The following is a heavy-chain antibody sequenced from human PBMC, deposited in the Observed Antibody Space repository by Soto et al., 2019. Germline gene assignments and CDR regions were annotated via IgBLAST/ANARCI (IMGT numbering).Heavy chain of an antibody. CDR2: IKQDGSEK. CDR3: ARDEVEDIVVVPAAIPVNPFDY. D-gene: IGHD2-2*02. CDR1: GFTFSSYW. Sequence: SGGSLRLSCAASGFTFSSYWMSWVRQAPGKGLEWVANIKQDGSEKYYVDSVKGRFTISRDNAKNSLYLQMNSLRAEDTAVYYCARDEVEDIVVVPAAIPVNPFDYWGQGTLVTVSS. J-gene: IGHJ4*02. V-gene: IGHV3-7*03.